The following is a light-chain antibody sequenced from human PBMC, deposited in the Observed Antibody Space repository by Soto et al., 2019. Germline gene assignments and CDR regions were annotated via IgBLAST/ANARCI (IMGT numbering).Light chain of an antibody. CDR3: QQYTSYPYT. CDR2: DAS. Sequence: DIQMTQSPSTLSASVGDRVTITCRASQRISSWLAWYQQKPGKATKLLIYDASSLESGVPSRFSGSGAGTEFTLTISRLPPDDFATYYCQQYTSYPYTFGQGTKREIK. V-gene: IGKV1-5*01. J-gene: IGKJ2*01. CDR1: QRISSW.